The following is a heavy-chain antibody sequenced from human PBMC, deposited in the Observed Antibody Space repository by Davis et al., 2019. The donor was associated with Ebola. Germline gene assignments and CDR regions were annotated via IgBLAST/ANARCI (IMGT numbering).Heavy chain of an antibody. CDR1: GFTFSSYW. CDR2: IYYSGST. V-gene: IGHV4-59*06. CDR3: ARHLYGDYVFDY. J-gene: IGHJ4*02. Sequence: GSLRLSCAASGFTFSSYWMSWVRQAPGKVLEWIGYIYYSGSTYYNPSLKSRVTISVDTSKNQFSLKLSSVTAADTAVYYCARHLYGDYVFDYWGQGTLVTVSS. D-gene: IGHD4-17*01.